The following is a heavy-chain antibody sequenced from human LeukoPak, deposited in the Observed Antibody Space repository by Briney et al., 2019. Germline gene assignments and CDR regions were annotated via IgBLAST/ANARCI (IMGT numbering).Heavy chain of an antibody. V-gene: IGHV3-53*01. D-gene: IGHD3-22*01. CDR3: AREYYYYDSSAFGVDV. Sequence: GGSLRLSCAASGFTVSSNYMSWVRQAPGKGLEWVSVIYSGGSTYYADSVKGRFTISRDNSKNTLYLQMDSLRAEDTAVYYCAREYYYYDSSAFGVDVWGQGTTVTVSS. CDR1: GFTVSSNY. CDR2: IYSGGST. J-gene: IGHJ6*02.